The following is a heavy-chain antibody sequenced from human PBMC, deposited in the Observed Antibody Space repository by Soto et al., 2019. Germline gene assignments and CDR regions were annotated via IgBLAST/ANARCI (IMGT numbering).Heavy chain of an antibody. CDR3: ARGGRRVLRFLEWLSGWFDP. CDR2: INPNSGGT. V-gene: IGHV1-2*02. D-gene: IGHD3-3*01. Sequence: ASVKVYCKASGYTFTGYYMHWLRQAPGQGLEWMGWINPNSGGTNYAQKFQGRVTMTRDTSISTAYMELSRLRPDDTAVYYCARGGRRVLRFLEWLSGWFDPWGQGTLVTVSS. CDR1: GYTFTGYY. J-gene: IGHJ5*02.